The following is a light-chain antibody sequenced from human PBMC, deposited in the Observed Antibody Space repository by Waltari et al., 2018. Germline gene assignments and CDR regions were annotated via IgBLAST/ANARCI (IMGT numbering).Light chain of an antibody. J-gene: IGLJ3*02. CDR2: EVT. CDR1: SDDIASYNR. CDR3: SSITGSSTWV. V-gene: IGLV2-18*02. Sequence: QSALTQPPSVSGSPGHSVTLSCTGTSDDIASYNRVSWYQQPPGTAPRLIIYEVTYRPSGVPDRCSGSKSGNTASLTISGLQAQDEADYYCSSITGSSTWVFGGGTKLTVL.